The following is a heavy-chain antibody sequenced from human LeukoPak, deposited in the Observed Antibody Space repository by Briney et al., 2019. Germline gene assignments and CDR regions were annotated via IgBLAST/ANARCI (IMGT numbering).Heavy chain of an antibody. CDR2: IWYDGSNK. Sequence: GGSLRLSCAASGFTFSNYGMHWVRQAPGKGLEWVALIWYDGSNKYYADSVKGRFTISRDNTKNTLYLQMNSLRAEDTAVYYCAGSYYNVFDYWGQGTLVTVSS. CDR3: AGSYYNVFDY. D-gene: IGHD3-10*01. CDR1: GFTFSNYG. J-gene: IGHJ4*02. V-gene: IGHV3-33*01.